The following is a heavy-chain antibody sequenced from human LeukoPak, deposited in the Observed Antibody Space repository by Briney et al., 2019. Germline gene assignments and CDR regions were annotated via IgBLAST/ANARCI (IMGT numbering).Heavy chain of an antibody. Sequence: SETLSLTCAVYGGSFSGYFWSWIRQPPGKGLEWIGDINHNGGTNYNPSLKSRVTISVDTSKSQFSLKLNSVTAADTAVYYCARFPGGAEYRHYYYMDVWGKGTTVTVSS. CDR3: ARFPGGAEYRHYYYMDV. CDR1: GGSFSGYF. D-gene: IGHD1-14*01. V-gene: IGHV4-34*01. J-gene: IGHJ6*03. CDR2: INHNGGT.